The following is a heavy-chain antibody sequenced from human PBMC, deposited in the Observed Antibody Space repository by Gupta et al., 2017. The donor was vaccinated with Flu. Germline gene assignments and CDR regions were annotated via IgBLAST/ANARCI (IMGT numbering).Heavy chain of an antibody. V-gene: IGHV3-48*03. D-gene: IGHD6-13*01. CDR2: ISSGGSTI. CDR3: ARDYHSSSGKAFDI. CDR1: GFTFSSYE. J-gene: IGHJ3*02. Sequence: EVQLVESGGGLVQPGGSLRLSCAASGFTFSSYEMNWVRQAPGKGLEWVSYISSGGSTIYYADSVKGRFTISRDNAKNSLYLQMNSLRADDTAAYYCARDYHSSSGKAFDIWGQGTVVTVSS.